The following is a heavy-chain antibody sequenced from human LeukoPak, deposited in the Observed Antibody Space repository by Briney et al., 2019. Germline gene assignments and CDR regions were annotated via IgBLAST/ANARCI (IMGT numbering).Heavy chain of an antibody. Sequence: GGSLRLSCAASEFTFSSYAMQWVRQAPGKGLEWVSGINSDGSNTAYADSVKGRFTISRDNAKNTLYLQMNGLRAEDTAVYYCSRGGVDYWGQGTLVTVSS. J-gene: IGHJ4*02. CDR1: EFTFSSYA. CDR3: SRGGVDY. V-gene: IGHV3-74*01. CDR2: INSDGSNT. D-gene: IGHD3-10*01.